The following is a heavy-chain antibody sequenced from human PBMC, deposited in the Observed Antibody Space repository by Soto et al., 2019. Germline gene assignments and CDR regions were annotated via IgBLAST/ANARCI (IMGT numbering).Heavy chain of an antibody. J-gene: IGHJ4*02. V-gene: IGHV3-7*01. CDR1: GFRFSGYW. CDR2: INPDGSSK. D-gene: IGHD6-19*01. Sequence: EVQLVESGGDLVQPGGSLRLSCAASGFRFSGYWMSWVRQAPGKGLEWVANINPDGSSKHYVDSVRGRFTISRDNAKNSVHLQMNSLRAQDTAVYYCAGPHLNVAGNVYFDHWGQGTLVTVSS. CDR3: AGPHLNVAGNVYFDH.